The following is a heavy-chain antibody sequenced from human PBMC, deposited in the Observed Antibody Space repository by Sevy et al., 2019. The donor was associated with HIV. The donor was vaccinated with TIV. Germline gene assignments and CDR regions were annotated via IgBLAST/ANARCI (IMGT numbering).Heavy chain of an antibody. Sequence: GGSLRLSCAASGFTFSNCAMNWVRQAPGKGLEWVSVISGTGGTTYYTDSVKGRFTISRDNSKNTVYLQMNSLRADDTAVYYCAKVRAALSDLWSGYWANSYYYYGMDVWGQGTTVTVSS. CDR2: ISGTGGTT. J-gene: IGHJ6*02. CDR1: GFTFSNCA. D-gene: IGHD3-3*01. V-gene: IGHV3-23*01. CDR3: AKVRAALSDLWSGYWANSYYYYGMDV.